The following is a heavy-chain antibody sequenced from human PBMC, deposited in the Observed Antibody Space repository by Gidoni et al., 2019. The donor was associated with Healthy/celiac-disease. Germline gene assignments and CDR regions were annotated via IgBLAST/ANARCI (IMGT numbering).Heavy chain of an antibody. J-gene: IGHJ2*01. CDR3: ARLGDAHRRRKWYFDL. CDR2: INHSGST. V-gene: IGHV4-34*01. D-gene: IGHD2-21*02. Sequence: QVQLQHWGARLLKPSETLSPTCSVYGVSFSGYYWSWIRQPPGKGLEWLGEINHSGSTNYNPYLKSRVTISVDTSKNQFSLKLSSVTAADTAVYYCARLGDAHRRRKWYFDLWGSGTLVTVSS. CDR1: GVSFSGYY.